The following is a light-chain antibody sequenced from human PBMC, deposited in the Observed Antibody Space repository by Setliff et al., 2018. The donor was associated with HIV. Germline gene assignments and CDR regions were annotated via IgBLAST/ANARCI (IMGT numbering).Light chain of an antibody. CDR3: AAWDDTVNGYV. Sequence: QSALAQPPSASGTPGQGVTISCSGSRSNIGRNSVTWYQQFPGAAPKLLIYSNIQQPSGVPDRFSGSKSGSSASLAISGLQSEDEADYYCAAWDDTVNGYVFGTGTKGTVL. CDR2: SNI. J-gene: IGLJ1*01. CDR1: RSNIGRNS. V-gene: IGLV1-44*01.